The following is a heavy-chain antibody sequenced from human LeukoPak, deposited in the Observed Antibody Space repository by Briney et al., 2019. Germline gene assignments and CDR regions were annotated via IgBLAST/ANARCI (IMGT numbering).Heavy chain of an antibody. CDR3: ARDRGSSTTVTYIDY. J-gene: IGHJ4*02. V-gene: IGHV4-4*07. CDR1: GGSINSYY. Sequence: SETLSLTCTVSGGSINSYYWSWIRQPAGKGLEWIGRIYTSGGTNYNPSLKSRVTMSVDTSKNQFSLKLSSVTAADTAVYYCARDRGSSTTVTYIDYWGQGTLVTVSS. CDR2: IYTSGGT. D-gene: IGHD4-17*01.